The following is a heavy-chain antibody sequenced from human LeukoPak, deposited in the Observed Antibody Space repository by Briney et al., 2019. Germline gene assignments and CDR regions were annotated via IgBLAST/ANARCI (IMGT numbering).Heavy chain of an antibody. CDR2: INHSGST. CDR1: GGSFSGYY. V-gene: IGHV4-34*01. Sequence: PSATLSLTCAVYGGSFSGYYWCWIRPPPGKGLEWIGEINHSGSTNYNPSLKSRVTISVDTSKNQFSLKLSSVTAADTAVYYCARALRSFDWLPPYFDYWGQGTLVTVSS. CDR3: ARALRSFDWLPPYFDY. D-gene: IGHD3-9*01. J-gene: IGHJ4*02.